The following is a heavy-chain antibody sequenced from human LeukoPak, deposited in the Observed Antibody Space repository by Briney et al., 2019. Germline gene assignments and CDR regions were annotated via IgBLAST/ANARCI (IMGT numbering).Heavy chain of an antibody. Sequence: GGSLRLSCAASGFTFSSYAMNWVRQAPGGGLEWVSVISGGGGSTYYADSVKGRFTISRDNSKNTLYLQMNSLRVEDTAVYYCAKSLLDDSGFDYSWFDPWGRGTLVTVSS. V-gene: IGHV3-23*01. CDR2: ISGGGGST. CDR1: GFTFSSYA. D-gene: IGHD5-12*01. J-gene: IGHJ5*02. CDR3: AKSLLDDSGFDYSWFDP.